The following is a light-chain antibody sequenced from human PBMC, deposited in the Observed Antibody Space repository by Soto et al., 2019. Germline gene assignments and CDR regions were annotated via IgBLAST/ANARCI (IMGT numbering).Light chain of an antibody. CDR3: SSYTFSSTLFYV. CDR1: SSDVGAYDY. Sequence: QSALTQPASVSGSPGQSITISCTGTSSDVGAYDYVSWYQQHPGKAPKLMIYEVRNRPSGVSSRFSGSKSGNTASLTISGLQAEDEADYYCSSYTFSSTLFYVFGTGTQLTVL. V-gene: IGLV2-14*01. J-gene: IGLJ1*01. CDR2: EVR.